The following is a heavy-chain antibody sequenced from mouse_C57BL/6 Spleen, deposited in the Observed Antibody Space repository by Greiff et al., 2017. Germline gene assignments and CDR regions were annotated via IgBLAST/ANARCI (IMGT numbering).Heavy chain of an antibody. CDR1: GFTFTDYY. CDR2: IRNKANGYTT. CDR3: ARYNYGSTHYFDY. J-gene: IGHJ2*01. V-gene: IGHV7-3*01. D-gene: IGHD1-1*01. Sequence: EVMLVESGGGLVQPGGSLSLSCAASGFTFTDYYMSWVRQPPGKALEWLGFIRNKANGYTTEYSASVKGRFTISSDNSQSILYLQMNALRAEDSATYYCARYNYGSTHYFDYWGQGTTLTVSS.